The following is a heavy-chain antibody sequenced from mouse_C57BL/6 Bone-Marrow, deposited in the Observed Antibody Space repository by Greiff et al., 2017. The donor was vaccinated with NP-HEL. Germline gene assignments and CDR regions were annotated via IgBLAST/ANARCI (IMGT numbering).Heavy chain of an antibody. D-gene: IGHD2-2*01. CDR2: IRNKANGYTT. CDR1: GFTFTDYY. CDR3: ASYCGDDEYFDV. V-gene: IGHV7-3*01. J-gene: IGHJ1*03. Sequence: DVKLVESGGGLVQPGGSPSLSCAASGFTFTDYYMSWVCQPPGKALEWLGFIRNKANGYTTEYSASVKGRFTISRDNSQSILYLQMNALRAEDSATYYCASYCGDDEYFDVWGTGATVTVSA.